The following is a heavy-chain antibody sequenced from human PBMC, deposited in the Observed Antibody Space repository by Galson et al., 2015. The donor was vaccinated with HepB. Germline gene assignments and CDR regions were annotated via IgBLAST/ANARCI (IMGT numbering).Heavy chain of an antibody. Sequence: QSGAEVKKPGESLRISCKGSEYSFTSYWIAWVRQIPGKGLEWMGIIYPDDSDTRYSPSFQGQVTISADKSISTAYLQWSSLKASDTAIYYCARHYGSGSYDYWGQGTLVTVSS. J-gene: IGHJ4*02. CDR2: IYPDDSDT. D-gene: IGHD3-10*01. CDR1: EYSFTSYW. V-gene: IGHV5-51*01. CDR3: ARHYGSGSYDY.